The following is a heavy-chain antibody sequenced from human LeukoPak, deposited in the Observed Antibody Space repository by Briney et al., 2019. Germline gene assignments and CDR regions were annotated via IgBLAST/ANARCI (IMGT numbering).Heavy chain of an antibody. J-gene: IGHJ4*02. CDR1: GGSISSYY. V-gene: IGHV4-34*01. CDR2: INHSGST. Sequence: PSETLSLTCTVSGGSISSYYWSWIRQPPGKGLEWIGEINHSGSTNYNPSLKSRVTISVDTSKNQISLKLSSVTAADTAVYYCARLRGVINWGQGTLVTVSS. D-gene: IGHD3-3*01. CDR3: ARLRGVIN.